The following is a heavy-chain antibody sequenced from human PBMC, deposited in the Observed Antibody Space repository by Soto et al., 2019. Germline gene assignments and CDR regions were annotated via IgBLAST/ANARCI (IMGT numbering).Heavy chain of an antibody. CDR3: ASFATVAEFDY. CDR2: INSDGSST. CDR1: GFTFSSYW. V-gene: IGHV3-74*01. Sequence: PGGSLRLSCAASGFTFSSYWMHWVRQAPGKGLVWVSRINSDGSSTSYADSVKGRFTISRDNAKNTLYLQMNSLRAEDTAVYYCASFATVAEFDYWGQGTLVTVSS. J-gene: IGHJ4*02. D-gene: IGHD4-17*01.